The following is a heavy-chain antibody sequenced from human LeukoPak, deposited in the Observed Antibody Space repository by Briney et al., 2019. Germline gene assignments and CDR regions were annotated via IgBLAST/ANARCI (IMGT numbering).Heavy chain of an antibody. J-gene: IGHJ2*01. CDR1: GFTLSTYY. D-gene: IGHD3-3*02. Sequence: GGSLRLSCAASGFTLSTYYMNWVRQAPGKGLEWVSIIYSGATTYYADSVKGRSTISRDTSKNTVSLQMNSLRADDTAVYFCARVGDHFHWNLDLWGRGTLVTVSS. V-gene: IGHV3-53*01. CDR2: IYSGATT. CDR3: ARVGDHFHWNLDL.